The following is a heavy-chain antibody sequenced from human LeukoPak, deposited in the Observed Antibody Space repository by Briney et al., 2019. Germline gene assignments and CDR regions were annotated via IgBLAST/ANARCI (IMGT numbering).Heavy chain of an antibody. Sequence: ASVKVSCKASGGTFSSYAISWVRQAPGQGLEWMGGIIPIFGTANYAQKFQGRVTITADKSTSTAYMELSRLRSEDTAVYYCTYGDPYGMDVWGKGTTVTVSS. J-gene: IGHJ6*04. CDR3: TYGDPYGMDV. CDR2: IIPIFGTA. V-gene: IGHV1-69*06. D-gene: IGHD4-17*01. CDR1: GGTFSSYA.